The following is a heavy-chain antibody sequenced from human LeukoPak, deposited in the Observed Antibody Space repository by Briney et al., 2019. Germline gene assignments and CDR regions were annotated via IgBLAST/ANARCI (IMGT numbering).Heavy chain of an antibody. CDR1: GFTFSGSA. Sequence: GGSLKLSCAASGFTFSGSAMHWVRQASGKGLEWVGRIRSKANSYATAYAASVKGRFTISRDDSKNTAYLQMNSLKTEDTAVYYCTRRGHYYGSGSYYNYYYYGMDAWGKGTTVTVSS. V-gene: IGHV3-73*01. CDR3: TRRGHYYGSGSYYNYYYYGMDA. J-gene: IGHJ6*04. CDR2: IRSKANSYAT. D-gene: IGHD3-10*01.